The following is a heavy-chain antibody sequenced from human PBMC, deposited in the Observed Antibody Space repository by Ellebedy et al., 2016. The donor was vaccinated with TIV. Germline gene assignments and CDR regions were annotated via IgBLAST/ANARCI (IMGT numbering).Heavy chain of an antibody. CDR1: GFAFSNYS. D-gene: IGHD4-17*01. CDR2: ITTTSTTI. CDR3: ARVGRLRSLDS. Sequence: GESLKISCAASGFAFSNYSMNWVRQAPEKGLDWVSYITTTSTTIYYADSVKGRFTISRDNANNSLYLQMNSLRDEDTAIYYCARVGRLRSLDSWGQGTLVTVSS. V-gene: IGHV3-48*02. J-gene: IGHJ4*02.